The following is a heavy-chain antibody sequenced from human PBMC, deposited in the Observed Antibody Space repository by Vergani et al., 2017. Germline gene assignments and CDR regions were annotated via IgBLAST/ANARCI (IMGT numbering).Heavy chain of an antibody. CDR2: IYYSWST. D-gene: IGHD2-15*01. CDR3: ARGATRYYYYYMDV. CDR1: GGSISSYY. J-gene: IGHJ6*03. V-gene: IGHV4-59*01. Sequence: QVQLQDSGPGLVKPSETLSLTCTVSGGSISSYYWSWIRQPPGKGLEWIGYIYYSWSTNYNPSLKSRVTISVDTSKNQFSLKLSSVTAADTAVYYCARGATRYYYYYMDVWGKGP.